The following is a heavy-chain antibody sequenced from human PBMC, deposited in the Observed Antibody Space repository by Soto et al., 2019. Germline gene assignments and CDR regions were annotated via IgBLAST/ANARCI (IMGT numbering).Heavy chain of an antibody. Sequence: QVQLVQSGAEVQKPGSSVKVSCKASGGTFSSYAISWVRQAPGQGLEWMGGIIPIFGTANYAQKFQGRVTITADESTSTAYMELRSLRSEDTAVYYCARVVTVVKSFHYWYFDLWGRGTLVTVSS. J-gene: IGHJ2*01. CDR2: IIPIFGTA. CDR1: GGTFSSYA. V-gene: IGHV1-69*12. CDR3: ARVVTVVKSFHYWYFDL. D-gene: IGHD2-15*01.